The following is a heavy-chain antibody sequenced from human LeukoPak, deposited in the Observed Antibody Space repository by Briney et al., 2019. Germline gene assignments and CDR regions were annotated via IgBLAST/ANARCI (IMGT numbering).Heavy chain of an antibody. J-gene: IGHJ5*02. CDR1: GDSVSSNSAA. V-gene: IGHV6-1*01. CDR3: ARDLRSSIKRLWFDS. Sequence: SQTLSLTCAISGDSVSSNSAACNWIRQSPSRGLEWLGRTYYRSKWYNDYAVSVKSRITINPDTSKNQFSLQLNSVTPEDTAVYYCARDLRSSIKRLWFDSWVQETLVTVSS. CDR2: TYYRSKWYN. D-gene: IGHD2-2*01.